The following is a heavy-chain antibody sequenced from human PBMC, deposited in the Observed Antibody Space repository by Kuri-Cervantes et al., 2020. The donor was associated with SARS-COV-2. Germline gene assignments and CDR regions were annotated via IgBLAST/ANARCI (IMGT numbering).Heavy chain of an antibody. CDR1: GGTFSSYA. CDR3: ARGGWGSGSQNYYYYYMDV. CDR2: ILPIFGTA. Sequence: SVKVSCNASGGTFSSYAISWVRHAPGQGLEWMGRILPIFGTANYAQKFQGRVTITADKSTSTAYMELSSLRSEDMAVYYCARGGWGSGSQNYYYYYMDVWGKGTTVTVSS. D-gene: IGHD3-10*01. V-gene: IGHV1-69*06. J-gene: IGHJ6*03.